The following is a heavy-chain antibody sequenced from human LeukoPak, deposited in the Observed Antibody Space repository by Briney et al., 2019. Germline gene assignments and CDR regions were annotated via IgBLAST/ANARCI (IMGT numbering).Heavy chain of an antibody. J-gene: IGHJ5*02. D-gene: IGHD1-20*01. Sequence: PSETLSLTCTVSGGSTSSSSYYWGWIRQPPGKGLEWIGSIYYSGSTYYNPSLKSRVTISVDTSKNQFSLKLSSVTAADTAVYYCARAAGITGTTLFDPWGQGTLVTVSS. CDR2: IYYSGST. V-gene: IGHV4-39*07. CDR3: ARAAGITGTTLFDP. CDR1: GGSTSSSSYY.